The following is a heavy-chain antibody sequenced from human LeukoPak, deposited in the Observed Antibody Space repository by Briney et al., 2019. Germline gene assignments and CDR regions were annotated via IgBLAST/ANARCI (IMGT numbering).Heavy chain of an antibody. D-gene: IGHD5-24*01. CDR2: IYHSGST. V-gene: IGHV4-59*06. CDR3: ARDIPNWFDP. Sequence: SETLSLTCTVSGGSISTYYWSWIRQPAGKGLEWIGYIYHSGSTYYNPSLKSRVTISVDRSKNQFSLKLSSVTAADTAVYYCARDIPNWFDPWGQGTLVTVSS. CDR1: GGSISTYY. J-gene: IGHJ5*02.